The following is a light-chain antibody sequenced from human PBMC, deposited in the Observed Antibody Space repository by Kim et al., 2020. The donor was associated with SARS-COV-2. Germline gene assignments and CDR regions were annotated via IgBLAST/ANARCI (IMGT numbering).Light chain of an antibody. CDR3: MQALQTPYS. V-gene: IGKV2-28*01. CDR1: QSLLHSNGYNY. J-gene: IGKJ2*03. Sequence: EPACSSCRSSQSLLHSNGYNYLDWYLQKPGQSPQLLIYLGSNRASGVPDRFSGSGSGTDFTLKISRVEAEDVGVYYCMQALQTPYSFGQGTKLEI. CDR2: LGS.